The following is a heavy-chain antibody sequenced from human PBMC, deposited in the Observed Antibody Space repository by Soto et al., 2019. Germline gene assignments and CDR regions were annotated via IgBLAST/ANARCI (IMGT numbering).Heavy chain of an antibody. CDR1: GYTFTSYD. CDR2: MNPNSGNT. CDR3: ASAVAISHYYYGMDV. D-gene: IGHD3-9*01. Sequence: QVQLVQSGAEVKKPGASVKVSCKASGYTFTSYDINWVRQATGQGLEWMGWMNPNSGNTGYAQKFQGRVTMTRYIPMSPAYMELSNVRSEDTAVYYCASAVAISHYYYGMDVWGQGTTVTVSS. J-gene: IGHJ6*02. V-gene: IGHV1-8*01.